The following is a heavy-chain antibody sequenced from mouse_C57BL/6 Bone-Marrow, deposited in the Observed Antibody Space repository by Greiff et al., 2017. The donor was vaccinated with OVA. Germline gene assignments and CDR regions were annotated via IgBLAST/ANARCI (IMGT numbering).Heavy chain of an antibody. V-gene: IGHV14-4*01. CDR2: IDPANGDT. CDR3: TTGWLPRFAY. Sequence: VQLQQSGAELVRPGASVKLSCTASGFNIKDDYMHWVKQRPEQGLEWIGWIDPANGDTEYASKFQGKATITADTSSNTAYLQLSSLTSEDTAVYYCTTGWLPRFAYWGQGTLVTVSA. CDR1: GFNIKDDY. D-gene: IGHD2-3*01. J-gene: IGHJ3*01.